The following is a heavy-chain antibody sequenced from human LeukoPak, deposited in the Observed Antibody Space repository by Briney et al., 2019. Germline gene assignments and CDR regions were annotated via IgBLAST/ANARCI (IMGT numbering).Heavy chain of an antibody. J-gene: IGHJ4*02. Sequence: SGGSLRLSCGASGFTFGTYWMHLVRQAPGKGLVWVSGINSDGGTTTYADSVKGRFTISRDNAKNTLYLQMNNLRAEDTAIYYCATDYYVSGSYYRLFYWGQGTLVTVSS. CDR1: GFTFGTYW. D-gene: IGHD3-10*01. CDR2: INSDGGTT. CDR3: ATDYYVSGSYYRLFY. V-gene: IGHV3-74*01.